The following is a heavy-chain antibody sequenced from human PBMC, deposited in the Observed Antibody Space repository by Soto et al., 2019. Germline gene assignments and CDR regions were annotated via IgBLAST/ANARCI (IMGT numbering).Heavy chain of an antibody. V-gene: IGHV1-2*02. CDR2: INPNSGGA. Sequence: QVLLVQSGAEVKKPGASVKVSCKASGYSFTGYNMHWVRQAPGQELEWMGWINPNSGGANYAQKFQDRVTMTRDTSIPTAYMELSRLTSDDTAVYYCAREGRSSSEYFQHWGQGTLGTVSS. CDR1: GYSFTGYN. J-gene: IGHJ1*01. D-gene: IGHD6-6*01. CDR3: AREGRSSSEYFQH.